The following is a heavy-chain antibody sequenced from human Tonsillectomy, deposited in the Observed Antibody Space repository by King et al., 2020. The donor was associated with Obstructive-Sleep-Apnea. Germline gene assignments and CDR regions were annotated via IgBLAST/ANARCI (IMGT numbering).Heavy chain of an antibody. CDR3: AKEPSSTWSGGPLRY. CDR1: GFTFDDYA. V-gene: IGHV3-43D*03. J-gene: IGHJ4*02. CDR2: ISWDGGST. Sequence: VQLVESGGVVVQSGGSLRLSCAASGFTFDDYAMHWVRQAPGKGLEWVSLISWDGGSTYYADSVKGRFTISRDNSKSSLYLQMGGLSAEDTAFYYCAKEPSSTWSGGPLRYWGQGTLVTVYS. D-gene: IGHD6-13*01.